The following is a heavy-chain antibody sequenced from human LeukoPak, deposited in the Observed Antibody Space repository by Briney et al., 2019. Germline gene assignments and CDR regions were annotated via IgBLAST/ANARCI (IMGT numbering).Heavy chain of an antibody. V-gene: IGHV3-23*01. CDR2: ISGSGGGT. CDR3: ARVLVLVVRGAYFDY. D-gene: IGHD3-10*01. Sequence: GGSLRLSCVASGFTFSTYAMSWVRQAAGKGREWVSLISGSGGGTYYADSVKGRFTISRDNSKNTLYLQMNSLRAEDTAVYYCARVLVLVVRGAYFDYWGEGTLVTVSS. J-gene: IGHJ4*02. CDR1: GFTFSTYA.